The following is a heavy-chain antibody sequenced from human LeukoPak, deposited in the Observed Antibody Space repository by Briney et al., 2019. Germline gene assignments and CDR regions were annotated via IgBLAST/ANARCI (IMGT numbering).Heavy chain of an antibody. Sequence: GASVKVSCKASGYTFTSYGISWVRQAPGQGLEWMGWISAYNGNTNYAQKLQGRVTMTTDTSTSTAYMELRSLRSDDTAVYYCARSLGYCSGGSCYSALDYWGQGTLVTVSS. J-gene: IGHJ4*02. CDR1: GYTFTSYG. D-gene: IGHD2-15*01. V-gene: IGHV1-18*01. CDR3: ARSLGYCSGGSCYSALDY. CDR2: ISAYNGNT.